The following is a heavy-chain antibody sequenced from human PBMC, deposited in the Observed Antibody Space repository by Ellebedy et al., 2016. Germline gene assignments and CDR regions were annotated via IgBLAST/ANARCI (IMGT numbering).Heavy chain of an antibody. V-gene: IGHV1-69*04. Sequence: ASVKVSCKASGGTFSSYAISWVRRAPGQGLEWMGRIIPILDIANYAQKFQGRVTITADKSTSTAYMELSSLRSEDTAVYYCASVGGTGTPLFYYYYYGMDVWGQGTTVTVSS. CDR1: GGTFSSYA. CDR2: IIPILDIA. CDR3: ASVGGTGTPLFYYYYYGMDV. D-gene: IGHD3/OR15-3a*01. J-gene: IGHJ6*02.